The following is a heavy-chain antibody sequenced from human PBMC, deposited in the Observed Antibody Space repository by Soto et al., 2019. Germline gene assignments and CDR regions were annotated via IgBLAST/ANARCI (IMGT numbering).Heavy chain of an antibody. Sequence: EVQLVESGGGLVQPGGSLRLSCAASGFTFSSYEMNWVRQAPGKGLGWVSYISSSGSTIYYADSVKGRFTISRDNAKNSLYLQMNSLRAEDTAVYYCASLRDGYNELYFDYWGQGTLVTVSS. CDR1: GFTFSSYE. J-gene: IGHJ4*02. V-gene: IGHV3-48*03. CDR2: ISSSGSTI. CDR3: ASLRDGYNELYFDY. D-gene: IGHD5-12*01.